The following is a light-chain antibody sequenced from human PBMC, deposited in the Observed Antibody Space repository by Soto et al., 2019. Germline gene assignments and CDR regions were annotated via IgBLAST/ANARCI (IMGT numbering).Light chain of an antibody. V-gene: IGKV3-15*01. J-gene: IGKJ1*01. CDR2: GAS. CDR3: QQYNNWPPWT. Sequence: EIVLTQSPATLSFSPGERVTLSCRASQSVSSNLAWYQQKPGQAPRLLIYGASTRATGIPARFSGSGSGTEFTLTISSLQSEDFAVYYCQQYNNWPPWTFGQGTKVDIK. CDR1: QSVSSN.